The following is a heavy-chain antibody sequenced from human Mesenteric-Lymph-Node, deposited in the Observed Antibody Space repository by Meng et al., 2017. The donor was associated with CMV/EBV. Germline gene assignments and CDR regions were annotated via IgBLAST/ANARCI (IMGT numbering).Heavy chain of an antibody. J-gene: IGHJ6*02. Sequence: SETLSLTCAVYGGSFSGYYWTWIRQPPGKGLEWIGEISHSANTNSNPSLKSRVTISVDTSKNQFSLKLNYVTAADTAVYYCARPSPPYDHGMDVWGQGTTVTVSS. V-gene: IGHV4-34*01. CDR1: GGSFSGYY. CDR2: ISHSANT. CDR3: ARPSPPYDHGMDV.